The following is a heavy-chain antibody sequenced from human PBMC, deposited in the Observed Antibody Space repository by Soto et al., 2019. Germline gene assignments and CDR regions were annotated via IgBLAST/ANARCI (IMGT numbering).Heavy chain of an antibody. Sequence: TSETLSLTCTVSGGSIRNGDYYWGWIRQPPGKGLEWIGYVYYSGTTYSHPSLNSRVSISVDTSENQFSLRLTSVTAADTAVYYCVTVNLVGAAYYFDYWGPGTLVTVSS. CDR2: VYYSGTT. CDR1: GGSIRNGDYY. J-gene: IGHJ4*02. V-gene: IGHV4-30-4*01. CDR3: VTVNLVGAAYYFDY. D-gene: IGHD1-26*01.